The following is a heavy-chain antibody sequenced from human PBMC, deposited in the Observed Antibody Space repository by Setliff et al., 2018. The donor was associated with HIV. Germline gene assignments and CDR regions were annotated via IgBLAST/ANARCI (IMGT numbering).Heavy chain of an antibody. Sequence: GGSLRLSCVASGFIFSDYYMSWLRQAPGNGLEWVSFISRGGKTIYYADSVKGRFTISRDNAKNSLFLQMNSLKDEDTALYYCTTAGHGSLDFEYLGQGTRVTVSS. CDR2: ISRGGKTI. V-gene: IGHV3-11*01. J-gene: IGHJ4*02. CDR1: GFIFSDYY. D-gene: IGHD1-1*01. CDR3: TTAGHGSLDFEY.